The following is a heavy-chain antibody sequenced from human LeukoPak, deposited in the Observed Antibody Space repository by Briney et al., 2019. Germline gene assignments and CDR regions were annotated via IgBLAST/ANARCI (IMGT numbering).Heavy chain of an antibody. V-gene: IGHV3-74*01. J-gene: IGHJ4*02. D-gene: IGHD3-22*01. CDR3: ARGRYYYDSSGYYVY. Sequence: PGGSLRLSCAASGFTFSSYWMHWVRQAPGKGLVWVSRINSDGSSTSYADSVKGRSTISRDNAKNTLYLQMNSLRAEDTAVYYCARGRYYYDSSGYYVYWGQGTLVTVSS. CDR2: INSDGSST. CDR1: GFTFSSYW.